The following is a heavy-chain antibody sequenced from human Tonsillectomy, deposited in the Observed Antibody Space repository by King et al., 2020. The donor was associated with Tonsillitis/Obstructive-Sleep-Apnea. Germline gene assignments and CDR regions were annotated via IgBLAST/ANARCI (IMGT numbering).Heavy chain of an antibody. D-gene: IGHD3-10*01. CDR3: ARDRYYGI. V-gene: IGHV3-48*02. Sequence: VQLVESGGGLVQPGGSLRLSCAASGFTFRSYSMNWVRQAPGKGLEWVSYFSSSSSAIYYPESVKGRFTISRDNAKNSLYLQMNSLRDEDTAVYYCARDRYYGIWGQGTMVTVSS. CDR1: GFTFRSYS. J-gene: IGHJ3*02. CDR2: FSSSSSAI.